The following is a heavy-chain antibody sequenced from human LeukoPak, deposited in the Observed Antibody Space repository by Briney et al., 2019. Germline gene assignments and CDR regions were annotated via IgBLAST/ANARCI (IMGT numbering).Heavy chain of an antibody. CDR3: AKDSSSGWDNGGNFDY. CDR1: GFPFSSYA. J-gene: IGHJ4*02. CDR2: ISWNSGSI. V-gene: IGHV3-9*01. Sequence: GGSLRLSCAASGFPFSSYAMSWVRQAPRKGLEWVSGISWNSGSIGYADSVKGRFTISRDNAKNSLYLQMNSLRAEDTALYYCAKDSSSGWDNGGNFDYWGQGTLVTVSS. D-gene: IGHD6-19*01.